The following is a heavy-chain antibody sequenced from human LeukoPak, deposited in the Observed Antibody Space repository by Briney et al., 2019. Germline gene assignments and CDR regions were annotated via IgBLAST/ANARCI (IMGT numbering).Heavy chain of an antibody. CDR3: AREPAAMGFDY. V-gene: IGHV4-30-4*01. CDR2: IYYSGSP. CDR1: GGSISSGDYY. D-gene: IGHD2-2*01. J-gene: IGHJ4*02. Sequence: SETLSLTCTVSGGSISSGDYYWSWIRQPPGTGLEWIGYIYYSGSPYYNTSLKSRVTISVDMSKNQFSLKLSSVTAADTAVYYCAREPAAMGFDYWGQGTLVTVSS.